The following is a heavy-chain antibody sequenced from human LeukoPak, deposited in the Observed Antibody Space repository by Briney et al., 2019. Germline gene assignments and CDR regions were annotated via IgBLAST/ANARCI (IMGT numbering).Heavy chain of an antibody. CDR1: GFAFSSYW. V-gene: IGHV3-23*01. J-gene: IGHJ6*02. CDR2: ISGSGGST. D-gene: IGHD3-16*01. Sequence: SGGSLRLSCAASGFAFSSYWMSWVRQAPGEGLEWVSGISGSGGSTSYTDSVKGRFTISRDNSKNMLYLQMHSLRAEDTAVYYCAKWAGAWGNYNYGMDVWGQGTTVTVSS. CDR3: AKWAGAWGNYNYGMDV.